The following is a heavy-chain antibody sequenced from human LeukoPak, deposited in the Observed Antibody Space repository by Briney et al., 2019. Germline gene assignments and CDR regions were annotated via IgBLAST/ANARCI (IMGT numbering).Heavy chain of an antibody. D-gene: IGHD2-2*01. Sequence: PSETLSLTCTVSGGSIGNYFWSWIRQHPGKGLEWIGYIYYSGSTYYNPSLKSRVTISVDTSKNQFSLKLSSVTAADTAVYYCAGDRTARSRYFDYWGQGTLVTVSS. V-gene: IGHV4-59*06. CDR3: AGDRTARSRYFDY. J-gene: IGHJ4*02. CDR2: IYYSGST. CDR1: GGSIGNYF.